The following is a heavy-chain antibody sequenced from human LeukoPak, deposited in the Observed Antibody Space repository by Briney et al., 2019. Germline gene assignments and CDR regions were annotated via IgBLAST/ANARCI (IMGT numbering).Heavy chain of an antibody. CDR2: IYYSGST. D-gene: IGHD7-27*01. Sequence: PSETLSLTCTVSGGSISSGDYYWSWIRQPPGKGLEWIGYIYYSGSTYYNPSLKSRVTISVDTSKNQFSLKLSSVTAADTAVYYCAREVIELGKNFDYWGQGTLVTVSS. J-gene: IGHJ4*02. V-gene: IGHV4-30-4*08. CDR1: GGSISSGDYY. CDR3: AREVIELGKNFDY.